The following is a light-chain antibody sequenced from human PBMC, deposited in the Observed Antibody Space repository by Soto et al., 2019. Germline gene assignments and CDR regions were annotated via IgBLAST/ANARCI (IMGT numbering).Light chain of an antibody. J-gene: IGKJ1*01. Sequence: EIVLTQSPGTLSLSPGERATLSCRASQSVSSSYLAWYQQKPGQAPRLLIYGASSRATGIPDRSSGSGSGTDFTLTIGRLEPEDFAVYYCQQFGSSRWTFGQGTKVEIK. CDR2: GAS. CDR3: QQFGSSRWT. V-gene: IGKV3-20*01. CDR1: QSVSSSY.